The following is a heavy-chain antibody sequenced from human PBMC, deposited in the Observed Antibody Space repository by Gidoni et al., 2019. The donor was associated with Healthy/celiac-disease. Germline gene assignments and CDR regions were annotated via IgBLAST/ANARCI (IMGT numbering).Heavy chain of an antibody. J-gene: IGHJ4*02. Sequence: QAQLVVSGGGVVQPGRSMRPSCAASGFTLRMYGMHWVRQAPGKGLGWVAVIWYDGSNKYYADSVKGRFTISRDNSKNTLYLQMNSLRAEDTAVYYCARPTQPLIVVVTPPGYWGQGTLVTVSS. V-gene: IGHV3-33*01. CDR3: ARPTQPLIVVVTPPGY. CDR1: GFTLRMYG. D-gene: IGHD3-22*01. CDR2: IWYDGSNK.